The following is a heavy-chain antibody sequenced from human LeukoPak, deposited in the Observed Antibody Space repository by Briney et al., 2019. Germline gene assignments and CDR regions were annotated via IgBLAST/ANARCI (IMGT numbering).Heavy chain of an antibody. J-gene: IGHJ4*02. CDR3: ASYSTLRAY. V-gene: IGHV3-48*03. D-gene: IGHD6-13*01. CDR2: ISSSGSTI. CDR1: GFAFSSYE. Sequence: PGGSLRLSCAASGFAFSSYEMNWIRQAPGKGLEWVSYISSSGSTIYYADSVKGRFTISRDNAKNSLYLQMNSLRAEDTAVYYCASYSTLRAYWGQGTLVTVSS.